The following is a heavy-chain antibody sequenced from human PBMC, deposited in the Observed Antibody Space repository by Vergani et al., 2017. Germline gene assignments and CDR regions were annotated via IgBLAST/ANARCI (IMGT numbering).Heavy chain of an antibody. CDR1: GFTFTNFA. Sequence: EVQLLESGGNLVQPGGSLRLSCAASGFTFTNFAMTWVRQAPGEGLEWVSGISGSGGFTYYADSVKGRFTISRDNSKNTMFLQMNNLMAEDTAVYYCAKDNVPGYYDSSGYCDYWGQGTLVTVSS. J-gene: IGHJ4*02. CDR2: ISGSGGFT. D-gene: IGHD3-22*01. V-gene: IGHV3-23*01. CDR3: AKDNVPGYYDSSGYCDY.